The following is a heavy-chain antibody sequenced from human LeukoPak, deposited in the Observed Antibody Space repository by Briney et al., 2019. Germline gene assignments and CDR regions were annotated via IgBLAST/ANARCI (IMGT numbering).Heavy chain of an antibody. Sequence: SETLSLTCTVSGASITSYYWSWNRQPPGKGLEWIGYIYYSGSTNYNPSLKSRVTISVDTSKNQFSLKLSSVTAADTAVYYCARHYYDSSGHFPTDYWGQGTLVTVSS. CDR2: IYYSGST. CDR1: GASITSYY. V-gene: IGHV4-59*08. J-gene: IGHJ4*02. D-gene: IGHD3-22*01. CDR3: ARHYYDSSGHFPTDY.